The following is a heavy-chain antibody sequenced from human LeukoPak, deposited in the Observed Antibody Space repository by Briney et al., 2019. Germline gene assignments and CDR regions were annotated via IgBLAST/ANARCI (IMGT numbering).Heavy chain of an antibody. Sequence: PSETLSLTCTVSGGSISSYYWSWLRQPPGKGLEWIGYFYYGGSTNYNPPLKSRVTISVDTSKNQFSLKLSSVTAADTAVYYCARGGWYQFDSWGQGTLVTVSS. CDR1: GGSISSYY. CDR2: FYYGGST. CDR3: ARGGWYQFDS. D-gene: IGHD6-19*01. J-gene: IGHJ4*02. V-gene: IGHV4-59*01.